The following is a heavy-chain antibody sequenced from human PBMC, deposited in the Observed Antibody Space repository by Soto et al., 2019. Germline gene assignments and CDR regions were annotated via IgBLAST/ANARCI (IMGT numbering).Heavy chain of an antibody. D-gene: IGHD4-17*01. J-gene: IGHJ4*02. V-gene: IGHV1-18*01. CDR2: LTAYDSKR. CDR3: ARGLTYGDFDY. CDR1: GYTFTTFG. Sequence: QVQMVQSGVEVRKTGASVRVSCKTSGYTFTTFGIHWVRQAPGQGLEWMGCLTAYDSKRNFAQKFQDRLTMTRDITTSTGYMELSGLRSDDTAVYFCARGLTYGDFDYWGRGTQVAVSS.